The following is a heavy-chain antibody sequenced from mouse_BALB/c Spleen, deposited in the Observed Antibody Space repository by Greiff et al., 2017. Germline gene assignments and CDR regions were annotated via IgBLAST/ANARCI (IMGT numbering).Heavy chain of an antibody. CDR2: ISDGGSYT. V-gene: IGHV5-4*02. CDR1: GFTFSDYY. J-gene: IGHJ3*01. Sequence: VMLVESGGGLVKPGGSLKLSCAASGFTFSDYYMYWVRQTPEKRLEWVATISDGGSYTYYPDSVKGRFTISRDNAKNNLYLQMSSLKSEDTAMYYCARGHYYGSSYSWFAYWGQGTLVTVSA. CDR3: ARGHYYGSSYSWFAY. D-gene: IGHD1-1*01.